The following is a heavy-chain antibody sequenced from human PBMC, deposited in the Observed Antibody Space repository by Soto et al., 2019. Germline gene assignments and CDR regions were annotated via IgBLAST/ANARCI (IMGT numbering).Heavy chain of an antibody. V-gene: IGHV3-11*01. D-gene: IGHD2-15*01. CDR1: GFTFSDYF. CDR3: AGDCGRGYSGFDS. CDR2: ISSSGTTI. Sequence: QVQLVESGGGLVKPGGSLRLSCAASGFTFSDYFMTWIRQAPGKGLEWVSYISSSGTTIFYADSVQGRFTISRDNAKKSLYLEINSLGAEDAAVYYWAGDCGRGYSGFDSWGQGTLVTVSS. J-gene: IGHJ4*02.